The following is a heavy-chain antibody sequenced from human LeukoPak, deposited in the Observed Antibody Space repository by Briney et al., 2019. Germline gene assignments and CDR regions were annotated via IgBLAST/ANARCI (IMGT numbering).Heavy chain of an antibody. Sequence: PDRSLRLSCAVSGFNFDDYAMHWDRQAPGRGLEWVSGINWKTGNGIYADSVKGRFTISRDNAKNSLYLQMSSLRAEDTALYYCTRRAARWQFDLWGRGTLLTASS. CDR1: GFNFDDYA. D-gene: IGHD5-24*01. CDR3: TRRAARWQFDL. CDR2: INWKTGNG. J-gene: IGHJ2*01. V-gene: IGHV3-9*01.